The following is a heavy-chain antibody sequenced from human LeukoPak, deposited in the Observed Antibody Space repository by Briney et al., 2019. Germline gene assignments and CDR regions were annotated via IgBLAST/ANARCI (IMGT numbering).Heavy chain of an antibody. CDR1: GFTFSSYG. V-gene: IGHV3-30*18. Sequence: GGSLRLSCAASGFTFSSYGMHWVRQAPGKGLEWVAVISYDGSNKYYADSVKGRFTISRDNSKNTLYLQMNSLRAEDTAVYYCAKDLGQQLVLEPTPIDYWGQGTLVTVSS. CDR2: ISYDGSNK. D-gene: IGHD6-13*01. CDR3: AKDLGQQLVLEPTPIDY. J-gene: IGHJ4*02.